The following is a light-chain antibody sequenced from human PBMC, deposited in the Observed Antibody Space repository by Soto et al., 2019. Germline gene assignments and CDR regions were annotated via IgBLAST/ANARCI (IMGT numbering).Light chain of an antibody. V-gene: IGKV1-5*03. J-gene: IGKJ1*01. CDR3: QQYNSYSRT. CDR1: QSISSW. Sequence: DIQMTQSPSTLSASVGDRVTITCRASQSISSWLAWYQQKPGKAPKLLIYKASSLESGVPSRFSGSGSWTECTLTISSLQPDDFATYYCQQYNSYSRTFGQGTKVELK. CDR2: KAS.